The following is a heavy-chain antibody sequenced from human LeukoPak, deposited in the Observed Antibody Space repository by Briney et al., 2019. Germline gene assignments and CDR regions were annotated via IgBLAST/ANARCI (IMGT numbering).Heavy chain of an antibody. CDR2: INTDGSVT. Sequence: GGSLRLSCAASGITVSTFWMHWVRQAPGEGLVWVSRINTDGSVTNCADSVEGRFTISRDNAKNMLYLQMNDLRAEDTAVYYCVTDRYSDSAFGDWGQGTLVTVSS. V-gene: IGHV3-74*01. J-gene: IGHJ4*02. CDR3: VTDRYSDSAFGD. D-gene: IGHD1-26*01. CDR1: GITVSTFW.